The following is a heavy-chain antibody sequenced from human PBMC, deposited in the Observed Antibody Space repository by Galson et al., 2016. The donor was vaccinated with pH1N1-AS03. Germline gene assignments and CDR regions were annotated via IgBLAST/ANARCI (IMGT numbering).Heavy chain of an antibody. V-gene: IGHV5-10-1*01. D-gene: IGHD3-16*01. CDR3: AGLSFGRRITNGGYGMDI. J-gene: IGHJ6*02. Sequence: QSGAEVTKPGESLTISCQGSGFPFSNFWISWVRLKPGKGLEWMGGIDPSDSYVKYNPSFQGHVTFSVDKSINTAYVHWSRVEASDTAMYFCAGLSFGRRITNGGYGMDIWGQGTTVIVSS. CDR1: GFPFSNFW. CDR2: IDPSDSYV.